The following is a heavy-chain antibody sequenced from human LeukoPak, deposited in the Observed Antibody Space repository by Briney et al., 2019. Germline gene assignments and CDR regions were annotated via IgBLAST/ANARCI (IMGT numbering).Heavy chain of an antibody. CDR3: AREDSNYNYFDY. D-gene: IGHD4-11*01. V-gene: IGHV1-46*01. CDR1: GYTFTSYY. J-gene: IGHJ4*02. Sequence: GASVKVSCKASGYTFTSYYMHWVRQAPGQGLEWMGIINPSGGSTSYAQKFQGRVTMTRDMSTSTVYMELSSLRSEDTAVYYCAREDSNYNYFDYWGQGTLVTVSS. CDR2: INPSGGST.